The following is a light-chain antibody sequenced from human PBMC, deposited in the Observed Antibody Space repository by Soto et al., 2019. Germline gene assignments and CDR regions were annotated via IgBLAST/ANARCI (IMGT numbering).Light chain of an antibody. CDR2: DAS. CDR1: QSVSTR. CDR3: LQRSDWPIT. Sequence: EIVLTQSPATLSLTPGERATLSCRASQSVSTRLAWYKYKPGQPPRLLIYDASTRATGIPARFSGSGSGTDFTLTISYLEPEDFAVYYCLQRSDWPITFGQGTRLEIK. V-gene: IGKV3-11*01. J-gene: IGKJ5*01.